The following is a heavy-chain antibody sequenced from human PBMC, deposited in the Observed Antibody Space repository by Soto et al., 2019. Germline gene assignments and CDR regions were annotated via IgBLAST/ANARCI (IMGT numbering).Heavy chain of an antibody. Sequence: ASVKVSCKASGYTFINHTIHWVRQAPGQSLEWMGGINAGSGNTKYSDILQGRVTITRDTSATTAYMELSTLRSEDTAVYYCARGHSRSGNWFDPWGQGTLVTVSS. J-gene: IGHJ5*02. CDR1: GYTFINHT. V-gene: IGHV1-3*01. D-gene: IGHD3-22*01. CDR2: INAGSGNT. CDR3: ARGHSRSGNWFDP.